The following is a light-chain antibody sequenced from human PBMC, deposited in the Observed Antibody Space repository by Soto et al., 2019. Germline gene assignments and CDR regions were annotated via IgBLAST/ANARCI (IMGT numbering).Light chain of an antibody. CDR3: AAWDDSLNGVL. CDR1: SSNIGSNT. Sequence: QSVLTQPPSASGTPGQRVTISCSGSSSNIGSNTVNWYQQLPGTAPKLLIYSTNQRPSGVPDRFSGSKSVTSASLAIRGLRSEDEADFYCAAWDDSLNGVLFGGGTKVTVL. V-gene: IGLV1-44*01. J-gene: IGLJ2*01. CDR2: STN.